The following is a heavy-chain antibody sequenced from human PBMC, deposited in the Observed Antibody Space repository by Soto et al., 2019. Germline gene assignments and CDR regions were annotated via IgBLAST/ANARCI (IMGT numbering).Heavy chain of an antibody. CDR1: GGSFSGYY. Sequence: SETLSLTCAVYGGSFSGYYWSWIRQPPGKGLEWIGEINHSGSTNYNPSLKSRVTISVDTSKNQFSLKLSSVTAADTAVYYCAREEYYDSSGYPGANYYGMDVWGQGTTVTVSS. CDR3: AREEYYDSSGYPGANYYGMDV. CDR2: INHSGST. D-gene: IGHD3-22*01. V-gene: IGHV4-34*01. J-gene: IGHJ6*02.